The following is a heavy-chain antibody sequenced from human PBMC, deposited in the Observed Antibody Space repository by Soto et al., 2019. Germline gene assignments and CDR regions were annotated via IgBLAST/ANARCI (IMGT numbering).Heavy chain of an antibody. CDR3: ARLKFYAFRSGSVPMAV. V-gene: IGHV4-61*01. Sequence: SETLSLTCTVSGGSVSSGRYQWSWIRQSPGKGLEWIGYIYYTGTTNYNPSLKSRVTISVDTSKNQFSLKLTSVTAADTALYFCARLKFYAFRSGSVPMAVWGQGTSVTVSS. CDR2: IYYTGTT. J-gene: IGHJ6*02. CDR1: GGSVSSGRYQ. D-gene: IGHD3-3*01.